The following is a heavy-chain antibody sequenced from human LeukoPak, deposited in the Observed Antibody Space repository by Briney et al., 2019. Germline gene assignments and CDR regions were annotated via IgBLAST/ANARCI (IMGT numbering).Heavy chain of an antibody. CDR3: ARDMFLRKGRVGATLLAFDI. CDR2: MSYDVRDK. V-gene: IGHV3-30*04. Sequence: PGRSLSLSCVASGLTLSNFAMHGVRQAPPKGLEWVAVMSYDVRDKYYADSVKGRVSISRDNSKNTLCLQMNSLTAKAKAVYYCARDMFLRKGRVGATLLAFDIWGQGKIVQVSS. D-gene: IGHD3-10*02. J-gene: IGHJ3*02. CDR1: GLTLSNFA.